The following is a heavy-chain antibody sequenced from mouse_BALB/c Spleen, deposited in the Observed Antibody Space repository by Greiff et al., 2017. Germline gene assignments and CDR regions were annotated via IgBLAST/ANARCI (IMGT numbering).Heavy chain of an antibody. V-gene: IGHV2-9*02. CDR1: GFSLTSYG. D-gene: IGHD2-1*01. J-gene: IGHJ3*01. Sequence: VHLVESGPGLVAPSQSLSITCTVSGFSLTSYGVHWVRQPPGKGLEWLGVIWAGGSTNYNSALMSRLSISKDNSKSQVFLKMNSLQTDDTAMYYCARDWGNYVAYWGQGTLVTVSA. CDR3: ARDWGNYVAY. CDR2: IWAGGST.